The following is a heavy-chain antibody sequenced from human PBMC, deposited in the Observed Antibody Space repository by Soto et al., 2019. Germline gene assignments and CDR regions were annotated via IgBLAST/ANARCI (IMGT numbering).Heavy chain of an antibody. CDR2: IYYSGST. D-gene: IGHD3-10*01. V-gene: IGHV4-39*01. J-gene: IGHJ6*02. Sequence: SETLSLTCTVSGGSISSSSYYWGWIRQPPGKGLEWIGSIYYSGSTYYNPSLKSRVTISVDTSKNQFSLKLSSVTAADTAVYYFARNKRITMVRGVDYYYGMDVWGQGTTVTVSS. CDR1: GGSISSSSYY. CDR3: ARNKRITMVRGVDYYYGMDV.